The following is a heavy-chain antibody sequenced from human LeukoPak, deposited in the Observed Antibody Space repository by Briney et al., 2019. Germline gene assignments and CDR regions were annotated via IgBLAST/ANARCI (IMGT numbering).Heavy chain of an antibody. CDR1: GGSISSYY. J-gene: IGHJ6*02. D-gene: IGHD3-9*01. CDR3: ARLTRYFDWLYGMDV. CDR2: IYYSGST. Sequence: KPSETLSLTCTVSGGSISSYYWSWIRQPPGKGLEWTGYIYYSGSTNYNPSLKSRVTISVDTSKNQFSLKLSSVTAADTAVYYCARLTRYFDWLYGMDVWGQGTTVTVSS. V-gene: IGHV4-59*08.